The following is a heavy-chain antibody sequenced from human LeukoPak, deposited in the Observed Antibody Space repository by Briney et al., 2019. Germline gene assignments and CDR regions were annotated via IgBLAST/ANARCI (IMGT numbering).Heavy chain of an antibody. Sequence: GGSLRLSCAASGFTFSSYGMHWVRQAPGKGLEWVAVISYDGSNKYYADSVKGRFTISRDNSKNTLYLQMNSLRAEDTAVYYCARGLTPGIAAAGNPYYYYYYYMDVWGKGTTVTISS. CDR2: ISYDGSNK. V-gene: IGHV3-30*03. CDR1: GFTFSSYG. CDR3: ARGLTPGIAAAGNPYYYYYYYMDV. D-gene: IGHD6-13*01. J-gene: IGHJ6*03.